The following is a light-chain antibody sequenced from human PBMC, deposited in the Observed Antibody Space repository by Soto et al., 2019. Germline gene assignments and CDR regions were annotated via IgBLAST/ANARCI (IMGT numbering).Light chain of an antibody. CDR2: AAS. CDR1: QGVDTF. Sequence: DIQMTQSPSSVSASVGDRVTITCRASQGVDTFLAWYQVKPGKAPNLLIYAASNLQDEVPSRFSGSGSKKDFALTISSLQPEDFATYDCQQAKALPLTFGGGTKVESK. V-gene: IGKV1-12*01. J-gene: IGKJ4*01. CDR3: QQAKALPLT.